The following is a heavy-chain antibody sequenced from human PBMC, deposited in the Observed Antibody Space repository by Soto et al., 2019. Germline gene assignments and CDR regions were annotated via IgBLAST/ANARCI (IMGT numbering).Heavy chain of an antibody. J-gene: IGHJ4*02. Sequence: QVQLVEPGGGVVQPGKSLRLSCAASGFIFSDYGIHWVRQAPGKGLEWVALIWYDGSKKYYADSVKGRFTVSRDNINSTLYLEMNSLRVEDSAVYYCAREGAVAGSQDFWGQGTLVTVSS. D-gene: IGHD6-19*01. V-gene: IGHV3-33*01. CDR3: AREGAVAGSQDF. CDR2: IWYDGSKK. CDR1: GFIFSDYG.